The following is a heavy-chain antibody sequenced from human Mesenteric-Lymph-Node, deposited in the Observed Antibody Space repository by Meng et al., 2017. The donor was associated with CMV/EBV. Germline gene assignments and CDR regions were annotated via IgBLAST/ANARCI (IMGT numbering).Heavy chain of an antibody. CDR2: TWYDGTNN. D-gene: IGHD4-11*01. V-gene: IGHV3-33*01. Sequence: GESLKISCAASGFTFNRYPMHWVRQAPGKGLEWVAITWYDGTNNYYADSVTGRFTISRDNSKNTLYLQINSLRAEDAAVYFCARGDSDYDYYYYGIDVWGQGTTVTVSS. CDR3: ARGDSDYDYYYYGIDV. J-gene: IGHJ6*02. CDR1: GFTFNRYP.